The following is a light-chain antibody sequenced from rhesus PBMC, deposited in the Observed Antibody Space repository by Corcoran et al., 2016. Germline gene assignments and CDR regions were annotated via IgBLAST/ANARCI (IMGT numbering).Light chain of an antibody. V-gene: IGKV1S17*01. CDR2: EAA. Sequence: DIQMTQSPSSLSASVGDRVTITCRASQGIANDLAWYQQKPGETPKLLIYEAASLQSGIPSRFSGSGSGTDFTLTINSLQSEDFATYYCPHYYSTPYSFSQGTKVDIK. CDR1: QGIAND. CDR3: PHYYSTPYS. J-gene: IGKJ2*01.